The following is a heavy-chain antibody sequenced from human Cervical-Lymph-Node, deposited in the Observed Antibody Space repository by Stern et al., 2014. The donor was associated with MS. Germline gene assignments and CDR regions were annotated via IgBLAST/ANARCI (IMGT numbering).Heavy chain of an antibody. D-gene: IGHD4-17*01. CDR1: GGSISSGGYY. CDR3: PLNYGVFGNDAFDI. CDR2: IYYNGST. J-gene: IGHJ3*02. Sequence: DQLVESGPGLVKPSQTLSLTCTVSGGSISSGGYYWRWIRQPPGKGLEWLGYIYYNGSTYYNPSLKSRVTISVDTSKNQFSLKLSSVTAADTAVYYGPLNYGVFGNDAFDIWGQGTMVTVSS. V-gene: IGHV4-31*03.